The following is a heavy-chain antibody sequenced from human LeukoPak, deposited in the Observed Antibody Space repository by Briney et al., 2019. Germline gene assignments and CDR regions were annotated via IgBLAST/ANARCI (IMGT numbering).Heavy chain of an antibody. CDR2: INWNGGST. V-gene: IGHV3-20*04. CDR1: GFTFDDYG. J-gene: IGHJ5*02. Sequence: GGSLRLPCAASGFTFDDYGMSWVRQAPGKGLEWVSGINWNGGSTGYADSVKGRFTISRDNAKNSLYLQMNSLRAEDTALYYCARERRMDDYGDYWADKPGGLYWFDPWGQGTLVTVSS. D-gene: IGHD4-17*01. CDR3: ARERRMDDYGDYWADKPGGLYWFDP.